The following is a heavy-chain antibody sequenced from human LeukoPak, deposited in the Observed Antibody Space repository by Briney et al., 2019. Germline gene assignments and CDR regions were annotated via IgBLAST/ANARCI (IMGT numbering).Heavy chain of an antibody. CDR3: ARVGPGGYGGFDY. Sequence: PSETLSLTCAVYGGSFSGYYWSWIRQPPGKGLEWIGRMYPGGSTNYNPSLKSRVTMSVDTSKNQFSLNLTSVTAADTAVYYCARVGPGGYGGFDYWGQGTLVTVSS. D-gene: IGHD5-12*01. V-gene: IGHV4-59*10. J-gene: IGHJ4*02. CDR1: GGSFSGYY. CDR2: MYPGGST.